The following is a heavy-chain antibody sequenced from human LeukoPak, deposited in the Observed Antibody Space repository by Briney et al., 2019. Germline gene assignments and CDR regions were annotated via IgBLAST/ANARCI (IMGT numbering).Heavy chain of an antibody. CDR2: INPSGGST. J-gene: IGHJ6*02. CDR3: ARDNFWSGYYANYYYYYGMDV. Sequence: ASVKVSFKASGYTFTSYYMHWVRQAPGQGLEWMGIINPSGGSTSYAQKFQGRVTMTRDTSTSTVYMELSSLRSEDTAVYYCARDNFWSGYYANYYYYYGMDVWGQGTTVTVSS. CDR1: GYTFTSYY. D-gene: IGHD3-3*01. V-gene: IGHV1-46*01.